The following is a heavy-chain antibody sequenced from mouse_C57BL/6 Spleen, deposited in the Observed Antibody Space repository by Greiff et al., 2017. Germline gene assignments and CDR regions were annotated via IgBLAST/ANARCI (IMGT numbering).Heavy chain of an antibody. V-gene: IGHV5-17*01. CDR3: ARQGKGAMDY. CDR2: ISSGSSTI. CDR1: GFTFSDYG. J-gene: IGHJ4*01. Sequence: EVQGVESGGGLVKPGGSLKLSCAASGFTFSDYGMHWVRQAPEKGLEWVAYISSGSSTIYYADTVTGRFTISRDNAKNTLCLQMTRLRSEDTAMYYCARQGKGAMDYWGQGTSVTVSS.